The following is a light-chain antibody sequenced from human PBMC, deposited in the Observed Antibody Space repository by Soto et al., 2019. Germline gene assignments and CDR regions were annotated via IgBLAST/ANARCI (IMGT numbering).Light chain of an antibody. CDR3: TSYTTSSPYLV. Sequence: QSALTQPASVSGSPGQSITISCTGTSSDVGGYNSVSWYQHHPGKAPKLMIYDVTNRPSGVSNRFSGSNSGNTASLTISGLQAEDEAEYYCTSYTTSSPYLVFGGGTKLTVL. CDR2: DVT. V-gene: IGLV2-14*03. CDR1: SSDVGGYNS. J-gene: IGLJ3*02.